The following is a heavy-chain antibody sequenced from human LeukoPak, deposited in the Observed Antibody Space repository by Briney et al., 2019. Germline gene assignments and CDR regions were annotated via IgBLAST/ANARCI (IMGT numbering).Heavy chain of an antibody. V-gene: IGHV1-18*01. J-gene: IGHJ6*02. CDR3: ARTGSTYYYYYGMDV. CDR2: ISANNGNT. Sequence: ASVKVSCKASGYTFSSYGISWVRQAPGQGLEWMGSISANNGNTNYAQKFQGRVTMTTDTPTSTAYMELRSLRSDDTAVYYCARTGSTYYYYYGMDVWGQGTTVTVSS. D-gene: IGHD3-9*01. CDR1: GYTFSSYG.